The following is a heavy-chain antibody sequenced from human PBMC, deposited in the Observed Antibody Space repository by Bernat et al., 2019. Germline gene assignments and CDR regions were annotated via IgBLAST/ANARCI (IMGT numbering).Heavy chain of an antibody. V-gene: IGHV3-23*01. J-gene: IGHJ6*02. CDR3: AREGQLSYYYSGMDV. CDR2: ISGSGTST. CDR1: GFTLSTYA. D-gene: IGHD6-13*01. Sequence: EVQLLESGGGLVQPGGSLRLSCAASGFTLSTYAMSWVRQAPGKGLEWVSAISGSGTSTYYADSVKSRFTISRDNSNNTVYLQMNSLRAEDTAVFYCAREGQLSYYYSGMDVWGQGTTVTVSS.